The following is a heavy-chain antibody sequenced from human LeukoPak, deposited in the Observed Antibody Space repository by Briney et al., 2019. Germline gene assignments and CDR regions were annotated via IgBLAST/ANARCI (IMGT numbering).Heavy chain of an antibody. Sequence: ASVKVSCKHSGYSFTNYYIHWVRQAPGQGLEWVGWIDPASAGAIFAQKFQGRVSLTWDTSMTTAYMDLTSLRSDDTAIYYCARQLGNYYRALDYWGQGSLVTVSS. V-gene: IGHV1-2*02. D-gene: IGHD1-26*01. J-gene: IGHJ4*02. CDR2: IDPASAGA. CDR3: ARQLGNYYRALDY. CDR1: GYSFTNYY.